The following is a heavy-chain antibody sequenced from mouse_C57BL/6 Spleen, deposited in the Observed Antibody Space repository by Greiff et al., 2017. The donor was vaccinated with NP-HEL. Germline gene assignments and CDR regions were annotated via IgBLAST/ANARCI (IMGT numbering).Heavy chain of an antibody. Sequence: EVKLVESGEGLVKPGGSLKLSCAASGFTFSSYAMSWVRQTPEKRLEWVAYISSGGDYIYYADTVKGRFTISRDNARNTLYLQMSSLKSEDTAMYYCTRAYDYDGIAYWGQGTLVTVSA. CDR3: TRAYDYDGIAY. CDR2: ISSGGDYI. CDR1: GFTFSSYA. D-gene: IGHD2-4*01. J-gene: IGHJ3*01. V-gene: IGHV5-9-1*02.